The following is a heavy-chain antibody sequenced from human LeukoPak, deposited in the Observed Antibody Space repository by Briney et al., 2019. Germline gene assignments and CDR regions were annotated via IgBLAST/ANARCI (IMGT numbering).Heavy chain of an antibody. CDR2: ISYDGSHK. D-gene: IGHD4-17*01. CDR1: GITFRSYG. J-gene: IGHJ5*02. Sequence: PGGSLRLSCAASGITFRSYGMHWVRQAPGKGREWVAVISYDGSHKYYADSVKGRFSISRDNSKNTLYLQMNSLRADDTAVYYCAKGARGDTVTSIVGLNWFDPWGQGTLVTVSS. CDR3: AKGARGDTVTSIVGLNWFDP. V-gene: IGHV3-30*18.